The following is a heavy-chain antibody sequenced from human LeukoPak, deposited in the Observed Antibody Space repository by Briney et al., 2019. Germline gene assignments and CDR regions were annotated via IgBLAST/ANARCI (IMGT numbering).Heavy chain of an antibody. D-gene: IGHD3-22*01. CDR3: GKDGWYYESSGLGAFDV. J-gene: IGHJ3*01. V-gene: IGHV3-23*01. CDR2: ISGSGGRT. Sequence: PGGSLRLSCAASGFTLSSYAMSWVRQAPGKGLGWVSTISGSGGRTYYPDSVKGRLPISRDNSKNTLYLQMDSLRADATAVYYCGKDGWYYESSGLGAFDVWGQGTMVTVSS. CDR1: GFTLSSYA.